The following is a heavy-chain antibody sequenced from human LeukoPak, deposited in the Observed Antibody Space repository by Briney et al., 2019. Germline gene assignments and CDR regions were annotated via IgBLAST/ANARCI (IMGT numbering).Heavy chain of an antibody. CDR3: ARGGSPSDY. CDR2: IHLDGRTT. D-gene: IGHD3-16*01. Sequence: GGSLRLSCAASGFTFSSYWMHWVRQRPGKGLVWVSRIHLDGRTTNYADSVKGRFTISRDNAKNTLSLEMNSLRPEDTAVYYCARGGSPSDYWGQGTLASVSS. V-gene: IGHV3-74*01. J-gene: IGHJ4*02. CDR1: GFTFSSYW.